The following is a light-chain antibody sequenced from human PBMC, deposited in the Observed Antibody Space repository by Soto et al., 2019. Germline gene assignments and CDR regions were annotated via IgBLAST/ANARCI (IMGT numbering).Light chain of an antibody. CDR2: SAS. J-gene: IGKJ1*01. CDR1: QDIRKD. V-gene: IGKV1-6*01. CDR3: LQNYNYPWT. Sequence: AIQMTQSPSSLSASVGDRVTSTCRASQDIRKDLGWYQQKPGKAPKLLIYSASSLHSGAPSRFSGSGSGTDFTLTISSLQPEDFATYYCLQNYNYPWTFGQGTKVEIK.